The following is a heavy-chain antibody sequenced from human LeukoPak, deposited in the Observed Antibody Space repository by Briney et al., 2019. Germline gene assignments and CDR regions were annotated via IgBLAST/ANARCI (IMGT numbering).Heavy chain of an antibody. Sequence: GGSLRLSCAASGFTFSNAWMAWVRQAPGKGLEWVGRIKSKTDGGTTDYAAPVKGRFTISRDDSKNTLYLQMNSLKTEDTAVYYCTREAVTANGYFDYWGQGTLVTVSS. CDR1: GFTFSNAW. CDR3: TREAVTANGYFDY. V-gene: IGHV3-15*01. CDR2: IKSKTDGGTT. D-gene: IGHD2-21*02. J-gene: IGHJ4*02.